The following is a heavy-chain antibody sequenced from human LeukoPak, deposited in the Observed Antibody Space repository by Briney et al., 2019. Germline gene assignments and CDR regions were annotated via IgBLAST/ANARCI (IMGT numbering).Heavy chain of an antibody. CDR1: GGSFSGYY. J-gene: IGHJ4*02. CDR2: INHSGST. V-gene: IGHV4-34*01. CDR3: ARAPLVDYYDSSGYPEGYDY. Sequence: PSETLSLTCAVYGGSFSGYYWSWLRQPPGKGLEWIGEINHSGSTNYNPSLKSRVTISVDTSKNQFSLKLSSVTAADTAVYYCARAPLVDYYDSSGYPEGYDYWGQGTLVTVSS. D-gene: IGHD3-22*01.